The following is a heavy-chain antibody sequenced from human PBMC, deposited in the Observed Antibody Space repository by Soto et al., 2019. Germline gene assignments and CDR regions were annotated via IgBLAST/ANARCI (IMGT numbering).Heavy chain of an antibody. V-gene: IGHV3-64*01. D-gene: IGHD6-25*01. CDR2: ISNNGAHT. CDR3: ARRRYGSGWPNVYMDV. CDR1: GFTFSNYE. Sequence: AQLVESGGGLVQPGGSLRLSCAASGFTFSNYEMHWVRQPPGKGLEYVSGISNNGAHTDYATSVKGRFTISRDNCEYTVYVQMGSLRAEDMALYYCARRRYGSGWPNVYMDVWGKGTTVTVSS. J-gene: IGHJ6*03.